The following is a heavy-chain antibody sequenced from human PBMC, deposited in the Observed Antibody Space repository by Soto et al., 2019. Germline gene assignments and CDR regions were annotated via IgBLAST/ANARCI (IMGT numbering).Heavy chain of an antibody. D-gene: IGHD2-15*01. V-gene: IGHV3-23*01. Sequence: GGSLRLSCAASGFTFSSYAMSWVRQAPGKGLEWVSAISGSGGSTYYADSVKGRFTISRENSKNTLYLQMNSLRAEDTAVYYCAKARRVVDELYYYYYMDVWGKGTTVTVSS. CDR1: GFTFSSYA. CDR2: ISGSGGST. J-gene: IGHJ6*03. CDR3: AKARRVVDELYYYYYMDV.